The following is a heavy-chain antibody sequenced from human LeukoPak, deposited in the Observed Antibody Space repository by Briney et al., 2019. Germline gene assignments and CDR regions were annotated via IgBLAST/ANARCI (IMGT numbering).Heavy chain of an antibody. V-gene: IGHV1-18*01. J-gene: IGHJ6*03. CDR2: ISGYNGNT. Sequence: ASVKVSCKASGYTFTSYGISWVRQAPGQGLEWMGWISGYNGNTNYAQNLQGRVTMTTDTSTSTVYMELSSLRSEDTAVYYCARDSLRYFDWLPRYGSGRTYYYYMDVWGKGTTVTISS. D-gene: IGHD3-9*01. CDR1: GYTFTSYG. CDR3: ARDSLRYFDWLPRYGSGRTYYYYMDV.